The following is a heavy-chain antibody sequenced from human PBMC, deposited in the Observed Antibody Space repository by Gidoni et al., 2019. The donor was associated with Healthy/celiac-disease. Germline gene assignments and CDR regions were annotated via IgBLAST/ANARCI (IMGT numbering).Heavy chain of an antibody. Sequence: QVQLVQSGAEVKKPGSSVKVSCKASGGTFSSYAISWVRQAPGQGLEWMGRIIPILGIANYEQKFQGRVTITADKSTSTAYMELSSLRSEDTAVYYCARGLVSSGWYYFDYWGQGTLVTVSS. V-gene: IGHV1-69*04. CDR2: IIPILGIA. D-gene: IGHD6-19*01. CDR1: GGTFSSYA. J-gene: IGHJ4*02. CDR3: ARGLVSSGWYYFDY.